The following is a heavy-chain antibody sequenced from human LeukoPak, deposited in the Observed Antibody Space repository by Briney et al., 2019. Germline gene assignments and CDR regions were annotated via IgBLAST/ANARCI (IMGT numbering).Heavy chain of an antibody. V-gene: IGHV1-2*02. CDR1: GYTFTGYY. Sequence: ASLKVSCKASGYTFTGYYMHWVRQAPGQGLEWMGWINPNSGGTNYAQKFQGRVTMTRDTSISTAYMELSGLRSDDTAVYYCARPRGYSSSDFDYWGQGTLVTVCS. CDR2: INPNSGGT. D-gene: IGHD6-6*01. CDR3: ARPRGYSSSDFDY. J-gene: IGHJ4*02.